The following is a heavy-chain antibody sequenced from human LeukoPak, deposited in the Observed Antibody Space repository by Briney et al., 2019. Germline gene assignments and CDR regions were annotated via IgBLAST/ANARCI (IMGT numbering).Heavy chain of an antibody. CDR1: GFSFSGYW. V-gene: IGHV3-7*01. J-gene: IGHJ4*02. CDR3: VRVLGYSYGFDY. D-gene: IGHD5-18*01. CDR2: IKQDGSEK. Sequence: PGGSLRLSCAAPGFSFSGYWMSWVRQAPGKGLEWVANIKQDGSEKYYLDSVKGRFTISRDNAKNALYLQMNSLRADDTAVYYCVRVLGYSYGFDYWGQGTPVTVSS.